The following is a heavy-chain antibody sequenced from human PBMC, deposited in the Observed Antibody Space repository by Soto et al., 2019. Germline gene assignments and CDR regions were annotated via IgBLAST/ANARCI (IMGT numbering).Heavy chain of an antibody. Sequence: GGSLRLSCAASGFTFSDYYMSWIRQAPGKGLEWLSYISSSATYAIYADSVKGRFTLSRDNAKNALYLQMNSLRADDTAVYFCVRGMNPLFGGQGTLVTVSS. J-gene: IGHJ4*01. CDR2: ISSSATYA. CDR3: VRGMNPLF. V-gene: IGHV3-11*06. CDR1: GFTFSDYY.